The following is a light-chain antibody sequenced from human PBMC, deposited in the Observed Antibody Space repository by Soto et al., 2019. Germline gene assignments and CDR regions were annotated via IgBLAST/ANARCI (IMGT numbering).Light chain of an antibody. J-gene: IGLJ2*01. CDR1: SSNIGSNT. CDR2: SYN. CDR3: AAWDDSLGGPV. Sequence: QSVLTQPPSASGTPGQRVTISCSGSSSNIGSNTVNWYQQLPGTAPKLLIYSYNQRPSGVPDRFSGSKSGTSASLAISGLQSEDEADFYCAAWDDSLGGPVFGGGTKLTVL. V-gene: IGLV1-44*01.